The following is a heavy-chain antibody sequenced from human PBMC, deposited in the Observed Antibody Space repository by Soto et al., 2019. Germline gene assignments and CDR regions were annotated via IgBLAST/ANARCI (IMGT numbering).Heavy chain of an antibody. CDR2: IMPVFRRP. Sequence: QVQLVQSGAEVKKPGSSVKVSCKASGGTFRTSAISWVRQAPGQGLEWVGGIMPVFRRPKYAQNFQGRVTTTADDSTSTAYMELSSLRSDDTAVYYCARDKDRPQLGGNYYYILDVWGQGTAVTVSS. D-gene: IGHD1-1*01. CDR3: ARDKDRPQLGGNYYYILDV. CDR1: GGTFRTSA. J-gene: IGHJ6*02. V-gene: IGHV1-69*12.